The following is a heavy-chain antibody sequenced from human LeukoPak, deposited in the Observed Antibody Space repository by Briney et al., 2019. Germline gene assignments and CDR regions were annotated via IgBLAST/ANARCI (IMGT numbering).Heavy chain of an antibody. Sequence: SETLSLTCAVYGGSFSGYYWSWIRQPPGKGLEWIGEINHRGSTNYNPSLKSRVTISVDTSKNQFSLKLSSVTAADTAVYYCARAGYSGYDFDYWGQGTLVTVSS. D-gene: IGHD5-12*01. CDR3: ARAGYSGYDFDY. V-gene: IGHV4-34*01. CDR1: GGSFSGYY. J-gene: IGHJ4*02. CDR2: INHRGST.